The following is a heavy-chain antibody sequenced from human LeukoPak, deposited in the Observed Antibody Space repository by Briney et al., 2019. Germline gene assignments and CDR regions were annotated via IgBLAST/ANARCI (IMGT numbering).Heavy chain of an antibody. V-gene: IGHV1-18*01. CDR1: GYTFTTYG. D-gene: IGHD6-6*01. CDR3: ARDLIAARPGWFDP. Sequence: APVKVSCKASGYTFTTYGINWVRQAPGQGLEWMGWISAYNGNTNYAQNLQGRVTLTTDTSASTAYMELRSLRSDDTAVYYCARDLIAARPGWFDPWGQGTLVTVSS. J-gene: IGHJ5*02. CDR2: ISAYNGNT.